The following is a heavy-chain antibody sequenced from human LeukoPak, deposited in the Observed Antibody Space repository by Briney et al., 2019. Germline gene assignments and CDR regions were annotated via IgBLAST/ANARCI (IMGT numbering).Heavy chain of an antibody. D-gene: IGHD6-13*01. J-gene: IGHJ4*02. CDR1: GFTFSSYS. CDR3: ASAPTGYSSSWYY. Sequence: GGSLRLSCAASGFTFSSYSMNWVRQAPGKGLEWVSSISSSSSYIYYADSVKGRFTISRDNAKNSLYLQMNSLRAEDTAVYYCASAPTGYSSSWYYWGQGTLVTVSS. V-gene: IGHV3-21*01. CDR2: ISSSSSYI.